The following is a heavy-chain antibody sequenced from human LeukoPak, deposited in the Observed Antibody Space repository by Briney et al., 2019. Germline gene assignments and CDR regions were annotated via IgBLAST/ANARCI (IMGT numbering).Heavy chain of an antibody. CDR2: IYPGDSDT. D-gene: IGHD1-26*01. Sequence: GESLKISCKGSGYSFTSYWVGWVRQMPGRGLEWMGIIYPGDSDTRYSPSFQGQVTISADKSISTAYLQWSSLKASDTTMYYCARLAGVVGASHFDYWGQGTLVTVSS. CDR3: ARLAGVVGASHFDY. J-gene: IGHJ4*02. CDR1: GYSFTSYW. V-gene: IGHV5-51*01.